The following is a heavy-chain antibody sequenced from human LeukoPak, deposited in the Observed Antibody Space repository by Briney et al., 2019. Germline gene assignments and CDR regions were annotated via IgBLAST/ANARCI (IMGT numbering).Heavy chain of an antibody. CDR1: GGSISSGGYY. CDR3: ARGQDSSSWYTWFDP. J-gene: IGHJ5*02. D-gene: IGHD6-13*01. Sequence: SETLSLTCTVSGGSISSGGYYWSWIRQHPGKGLEWIGYIYYSGSTYYNPSLKSRVTISVDTSKNQFSLKLSSVTAADTAVYYCARGQDSSSWYTWFDPWGQGTLVTVSS. V-gene: IGHV4-31*03. CDR2: IYYSGST.